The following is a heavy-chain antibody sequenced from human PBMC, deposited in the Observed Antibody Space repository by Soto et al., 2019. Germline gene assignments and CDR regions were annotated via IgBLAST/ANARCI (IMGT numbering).Heavy chain of an antibody. V-gene: IGHV1-3*05. CDR2: INAGNGNT. CDR1: GYTFTSYA. D-gene: IGHD1-26*01. Sequence: QVQLVQSGAEEKKPGASVKVSCKASGYTFTSYAMHWVRQAPGQRLEWMGWINAGNGNTKYSQKFQGRVTITRDTAASTAYMELSSLRSEDTAVYYCARFSGSYLDAFDIWGQGTMVTVSS. CDR3: ARFSGSYLDAFDI. J-gene: IGHJ3*02.